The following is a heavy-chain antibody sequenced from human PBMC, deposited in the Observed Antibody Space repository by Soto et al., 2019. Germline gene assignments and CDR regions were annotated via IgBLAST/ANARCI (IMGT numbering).Heavy chain of an antibody. Sequence: PGGSLRLSCAASGFTFSGSAMHWVRQASGKGLEWVGLIRSKANSYATAYAASVKGRFTISRDDSKNTAYLQMNSLKTEDTAVYYCTRPSTNPFPNSDYWGQGTLVTVSS. J-gene: IGHJ4*02. CDR2: IRSKANSYAT. CDR1: GFTFSGSA. V-gene: IGHV3-73*01. CDR3: TRPSTNPFPNSDY. D-gene: IGHD2-21*01.